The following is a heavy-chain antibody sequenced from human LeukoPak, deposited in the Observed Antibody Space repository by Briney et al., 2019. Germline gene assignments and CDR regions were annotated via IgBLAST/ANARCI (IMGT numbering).Heavy chain of an antibody. CDR1: GGSISSGGYY. Sequence: SQTLSLTCTVSGGSISSGGYYWSWIRQHPGKGLEWIGYIYYSGSTYYNPSLKSRVTISVDTSKNQFSLKLSSVTAADTAVYYCSGYCTNGVCYTGGYWGQGTLVTVSS. D-gene: IGHD2-8*01. CDR3: SGYCTNGVCYTGGY. J-gene: IGHJ4*02. V-gene: IGHV4-31*03. CDR2: IYYSGST.